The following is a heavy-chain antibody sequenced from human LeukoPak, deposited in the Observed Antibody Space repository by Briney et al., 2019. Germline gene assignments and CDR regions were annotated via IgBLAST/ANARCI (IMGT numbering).Heavy chain of an antibody. J-gene: IGHJ6*03. D-gene: IGHD3-16*01. CDR2: INSRGST. CDR3: ARDSEGWASAYYYYYMDV. V-gene: IGHV4-4*07. Sequence: SETLSLTCTVSAGSISNYYWSWIRQPAGKGLDWIGHINSRGSTKYNPSLNSRVTMSVDTSKNQFSLKLTSVTAADMAVYYCARDSEGWASAYYYYYMDVWGKGTTVTVSS. CDR1: AGSISNYY.